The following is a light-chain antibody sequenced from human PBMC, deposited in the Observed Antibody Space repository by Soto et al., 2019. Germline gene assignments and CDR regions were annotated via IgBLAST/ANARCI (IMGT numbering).Light chain of an antibody. CDR2: GAS. CDR3: QQYSSSRT. V-gene: IGKV3-20*01. Sequence: EIVLTQSPGTLSLSPGERATLSCRASQSVSNNYLAWYQQKPGQAPRLLIYGASNRATGIPDRFSGSGSGTDFTLTITRLEPEDFAVYYRQQYSSSRTVGQGTKVDIK. CDR1: QSVSNNY. J-gene: IGKJ1*01.